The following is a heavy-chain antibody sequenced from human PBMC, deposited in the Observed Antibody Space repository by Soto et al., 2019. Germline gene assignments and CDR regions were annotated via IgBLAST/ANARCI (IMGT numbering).Heavy chain of an antibody. CDR2: IYYSGST. J-gene: IGHJ4*02. D-gene: IGHD5-12*01. CDR3: ARDGDGYNY. V-gene: IGHV4-61*01. CDR1: GGSVSSGSYY. Sequence: QVQLQESGPGLVKPSETLSLTCTVSGGSVSSGSYYWSWIRQPPGKGLEWIGYIYYSGSTNYNPSLKSRVTMSADTSKNQFSLKLSSVTAADTAVYYCARDGDGYNYWGQGTLVTVSS.